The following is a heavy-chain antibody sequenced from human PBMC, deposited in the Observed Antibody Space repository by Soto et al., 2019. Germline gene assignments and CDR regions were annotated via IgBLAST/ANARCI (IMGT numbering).Heavy chain of an antibody. J-gene: IGHJ4*02. D-gene: IGHD6-6*01. CDR2: IIPIFGTA. Sequence: SVKVSCKASGGTFSSYAISWVRQAPGQGLEWMGGIIPIFGTANYAQKFQGRVTFTTDTSTSTAYMELRSLISDDTAVYFCARERYVASRHSHYDSWGQGTQVTVSS. V-gene: IGHV1-69*05. CDR1: GGTFSSYA. CDR3: ARERYVASRHSHYDS.